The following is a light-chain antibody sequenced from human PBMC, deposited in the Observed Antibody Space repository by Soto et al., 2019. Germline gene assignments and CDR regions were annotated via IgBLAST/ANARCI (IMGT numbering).Light chain of an antibody. J-gene: IGLJ2*01. V-gene: IGLV1-51*01. CDR3: GTWDSSLSAVV. Sequence: QSVLTQPHSVSAAPGQKVTISCSGSSSNIGNNYVSWYQQLPGTAPKLLIYDNNKRPSGIPDRFSGSKSGTSATLGITGLQTGDEDDYYCGTWDSSLSAVVFGGGTKVTVL. CDR1: SSNIGNNY. CDR2: DNN.